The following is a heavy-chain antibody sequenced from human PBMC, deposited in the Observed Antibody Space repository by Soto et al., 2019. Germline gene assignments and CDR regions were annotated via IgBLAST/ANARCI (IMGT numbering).Heavy chain of an antibody. J-gene: IGHJ4*02. CDR3: ARHFSDYIDY. Sequence: SETLSLTCTVSGGSISSISYYWGWIRQPPGKGLEWIGSIYYSGSTYYNPSLKSRVTISVDTSKNQFSLKLSSVTAADTAVYYCARHFSDYIDYWGQGTLVTVSS. V-gene: IGHV4-39*01. CDR1: GGSISSISYY. CDR2: IYYSGST.